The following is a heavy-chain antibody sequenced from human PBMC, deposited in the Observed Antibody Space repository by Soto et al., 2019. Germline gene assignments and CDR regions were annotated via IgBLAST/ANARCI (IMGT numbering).Heavy chain of an antibody. CDR2: IHYRGATP. Sequence: ASVKFDCKASTFAFPNYYIRCVRQAPGPGPEWIGVIHYRGATPTSSQNLEGRVTMARDTATSTVYVELSSLTSEDTDVYYCARGGPQVATIGSFDDGAQGTLVTLSA. V-gene: IGHV1-46*01. CDR1: TFAFPNYY. D-gene: IGHD5-12*01. CDR3: ARGGPQVATIGSFDD. J-gene: IGHJ4*02.